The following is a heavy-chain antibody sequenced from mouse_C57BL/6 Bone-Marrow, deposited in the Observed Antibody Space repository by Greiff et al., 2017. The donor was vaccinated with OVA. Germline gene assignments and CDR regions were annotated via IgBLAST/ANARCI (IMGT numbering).Heavy chain of an antibody. D-gene: IGHD3-3*01. V-gene: IGHV1-81*01. CDR2: IYPRSGNT. Sequence: QVQLQQSGAELARPGASVKLSCKASGYTFTSYGISWVKQRTGQGLEWIGEIYPRSGNTYYNEKFKGKATLTADKSSSTAYMELRSLTSEDSAVYFCARRKGPDYWGQGTTLTVSS. CDR1: GYTFTSYG. J-gene: IGHJ2*01. CDR3: ARRKGPDY.